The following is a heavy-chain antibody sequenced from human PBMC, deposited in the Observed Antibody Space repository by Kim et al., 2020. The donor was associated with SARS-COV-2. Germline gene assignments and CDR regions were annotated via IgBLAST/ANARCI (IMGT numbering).Heavy chain of an antibody. V-gene: IGHV3-30*18. CDR3: AKEQVVVAGPLLYYYGM. D-gene: IGHD6-19*01. J-gene: IGHJ6*01. CDR2: ISYDGSNK. Sequence: GGSLRLSCAASGFTFSSYGMHWVRQAPGKGLEWVAVISYDGSNKYYADSVKGRFTIPRDNSKNTLYLQMNSLRAEDTAVYYCAKEQVVVAGPLLYYYGM. CDR1: GFTFSSYG.